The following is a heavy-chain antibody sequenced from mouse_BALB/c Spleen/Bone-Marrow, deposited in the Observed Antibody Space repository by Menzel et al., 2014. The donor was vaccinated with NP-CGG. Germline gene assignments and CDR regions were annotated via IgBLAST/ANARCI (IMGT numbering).Heavy chain of an antibody. Sequence: QVQLQQSGAELVRPGVSAKISCKGSGYTFTDFAIHWVRQSHTKSLEWVGVISPYYVDGGYNQKFKGKATMTIDRSSSTAYMELARPTSEDSAIYYCARGGASDFYYYAMDYWAPATSVTVSS. V-gene: IGHV1S137*01. CDR2: ISPYYVDG. D-gene: IGHD3-1*01. J-gene: IGHJ4*01. CDR1: GYTFTDFA. CDR3: ARGGASDFYYYAMDY.